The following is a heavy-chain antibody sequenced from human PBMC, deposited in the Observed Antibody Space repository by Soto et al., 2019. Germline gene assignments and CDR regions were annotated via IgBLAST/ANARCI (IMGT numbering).Heavy chain of an antibody. Sequence: QIKLKESGPTLVKPTQTLTLTCTFSGFSLSDSAVGVNWIRQPPGKPLEWLALIYWDDTKHYSSSLRNRLTITKDTSKNQVVLTMTNMDPVDTATYYCAHGSGWLSDQWGQGTLVTVSS. CDR1: GFSLSDSAVG. CDR3: AHGSGWLSDQ. V-gene: IGHV2-5*02. D-gene: IGHD6-19*01. CDR2: IYWDDTK. J-gene: IGHJ4*02.